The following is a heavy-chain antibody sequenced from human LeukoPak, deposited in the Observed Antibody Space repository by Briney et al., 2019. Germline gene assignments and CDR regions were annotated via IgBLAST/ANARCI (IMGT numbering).Heavy chain of an antibody. CDR2: ISGSGDST. V-gene: IGHV3-23*01. CDR3: AKGVSGSYAYFDY. D-gene: IGHD1-26*01. CDR1: GFTFSSYG. J-gene: IGHJ4*02. Sequence: PGGSLRLSCAASGFTFSSYGMSWVRQAPGKGLEWVPAISGSGDSTHYADSVKGRFTISRDNSKNTLYLQMNSLRAEDTAVYYCAKGVSGSYAYFDYWGQGTLVTVSS.